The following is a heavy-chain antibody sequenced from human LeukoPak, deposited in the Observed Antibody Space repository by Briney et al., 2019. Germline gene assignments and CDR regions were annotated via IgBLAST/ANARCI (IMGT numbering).Heavy chain of an antibody. D-gene: IGHD6-13*01. CDR1: GYTFTNHD. V-gene: IGHV1-8*01. Sequence: ASVKVSCKASGYTFTNHDFNWMRQATGQGLEWMGWMNPNSGSTGYAQKFQGRVTMTRDTSLSTAYMELSSLTSDDTAVYCCARDGRGAAAADDPLDIWGQGTTVTVSS. J-gene: IGHJ3*02. CDR3: ARDGRGAAAADDPLDI. CDR2: MNPNSGST.